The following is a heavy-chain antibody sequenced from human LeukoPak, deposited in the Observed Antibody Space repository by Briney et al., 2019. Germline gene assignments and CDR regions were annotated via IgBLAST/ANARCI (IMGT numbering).Heavy chain of an antibody. D-gene: IGHD3-10*01. V-gene: IGHV4-38-2*02. Sequence: SETLSLTCTVSGYSLSSGYYWGWIRQPPGKGLEWIGSIYHSGSTYYNPSLKSRVTISVDTSKNQFSLKLSSVPAADTAVYYCARLTKNDSGSFRFGKKKRGYMDVWGKGTTVTISS. J-gene: IGHJ6*03. CDR2: IYHSGST. CDR3: ARLTKNDSGSFRFGKKKRGYMDV. CDR1: GYSLSSGYY.